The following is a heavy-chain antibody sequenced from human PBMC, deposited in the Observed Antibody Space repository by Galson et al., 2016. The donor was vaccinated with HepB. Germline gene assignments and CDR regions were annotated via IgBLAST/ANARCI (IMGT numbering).Heavy chain of an antibody. CDR2: INPSGVST. J-gene: IGHJ4*02. D-gene: IGHD3-10*01. CDR1: GYTFTYYY. Sequence: SVKVSCKASGYTFTYYYIHWVRQAPGQGLEWMGIINPSGVSTSYAQKFQGRVTMTRDTSTSTVYMELSSLRSEDTAVYYCARTLSMVQGVELLYWGQGTLVTVSS. CDR3: ARTLSMVQGVELLY. V-gene: IGHV1-46*01.